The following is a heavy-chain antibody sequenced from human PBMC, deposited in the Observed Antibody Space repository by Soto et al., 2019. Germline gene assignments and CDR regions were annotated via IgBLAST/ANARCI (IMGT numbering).Heavy chain of an antibody. J-gene: IGHJ4*02. D-gene: IGHD3-10*01. CDR2: INAYNGNT. Sequence: QVQLVQSGAEVKKPGASVKVSCKASGYTFTSYGISWVRQAPGQGLEWMGWINAYNGNTNYAQKVQGRGTMTTVTSTSTADMELRSLRSDNTAVYYCARDAPPFGYWGQGTLVTVSS. CDR3: ARDAPPFGY. V-gene: IGHV1-18*01. CDR1: GYTFTSYG.